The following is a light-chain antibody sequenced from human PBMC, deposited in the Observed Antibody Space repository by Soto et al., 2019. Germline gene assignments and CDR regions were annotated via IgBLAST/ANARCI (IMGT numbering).Light chain of an antibody. J-gene: IGLJ1*01. Sequence: QSALTQPRSVSGSPGQSVTISCTGTSSDVGGYNYVSWYRQHPGKAPKLMIYDVSKRPSGVPDRFSGSKSGNTASLTISGLSAEDEADYYCCSYAGSYTWVFVTGTKLTVL. CDR3: CSYAGSYTWV. V-gene: IGLV2-11*01. CDR2: DVS. CDR1: SSDVGGYNY.